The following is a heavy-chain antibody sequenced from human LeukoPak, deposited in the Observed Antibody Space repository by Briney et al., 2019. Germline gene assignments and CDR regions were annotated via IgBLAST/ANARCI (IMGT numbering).Heavy chain of an antibody. CDR2: IIPIFGTA. Sequence: GSSVKVSCKASVGTFSSYAISWVRHAPGQGLEWMGGIIPIFGTANSAHKFQGRVTITTDESTSTAYMELSSLRYEDTAVYYCARVPLPEESNFGYCSGGSCYSGWFDPWGRGTLVTVSS. J-gene: IGHJ5*02. D-gene: IGHD2-15*01. V-gene: IGHV1-69*05. CDR1: VGTFSSYA. CDR3: ARVPLPEESNFGYCSGGSCYSGWFDP.